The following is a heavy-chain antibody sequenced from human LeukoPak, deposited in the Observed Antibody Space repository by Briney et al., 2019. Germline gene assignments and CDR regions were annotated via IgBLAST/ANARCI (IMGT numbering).Heavy chain of an antibody. J-gene: IGHJ3*02. CDR3: AREAYCGGDCYSNAFDI. CDR1: GYTFTSYG. CDR2: ISAYNGNT. V-gene: IGHV1-18*01. D-gene: IGHD2-21*02. Sequence: ASVKVSCKASGYTFTSYGISWVRQAPGQGLEWMGWISAYNGNTNYAQKLQGRVTMTTDTSTSTAYMELRSLRSDDTAVYYCAREAYCGGDCYSNAFDIWGQGTMVTVSS.